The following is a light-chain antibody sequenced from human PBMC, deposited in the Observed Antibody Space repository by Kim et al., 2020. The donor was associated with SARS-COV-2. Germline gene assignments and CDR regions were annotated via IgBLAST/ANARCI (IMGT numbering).Light chain of an antibody. J-gene: IGKJ2*01. CDR2: AAS. CDR1: QYISSY. V-gene: IGKV1-39*01. Sequence: SASVGDRVTITCRASQYISSYLNWYQHKPGKAPRLLIYAASSLQSGVPSRFSGSRSGTNFTLTVSSLQFEDFATYYCQQSYGALYTFGQGTKLEI. CDR3: QQSYGALYT.